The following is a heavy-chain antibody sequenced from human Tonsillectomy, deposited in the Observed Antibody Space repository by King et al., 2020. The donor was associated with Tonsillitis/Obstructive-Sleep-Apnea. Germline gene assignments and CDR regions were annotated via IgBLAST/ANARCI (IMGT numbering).Heavy chain of an antibody. D-gene: IGHD2-8*01. CDR2: IHYSGST. Sequence: VQLQESGPGLMKPSETLSLTCTVSGASISSYYWSWIGQPPGKGLEWIGKIHYSGSTNYNPSLKSRVTISVETSKNEFSLKLSSVTAADTAVYYCARDMVLEAWCDAFDIWGQGTMVTVSS. J-gene: IGHJ3*02. CDR1: GASISSYY. CDR3: ARDMVLEAWCDAFDI. V-gene: IGHV4-59*01.